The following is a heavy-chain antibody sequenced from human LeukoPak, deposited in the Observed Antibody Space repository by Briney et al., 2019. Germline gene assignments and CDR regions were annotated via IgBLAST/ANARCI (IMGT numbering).Heavy chain of an antibody. CDR2: IAHSGNGM. Sequence: GGSLRLSCAASGFTFSDYYMTWIRQAPGKGLEWVSHIAHSGNGMWYADAVKGRFTISRDNAKNLLFLQMDSLRAEDTAVYYCARGHYEMGVWGEGTTVIVSS. CDR3: ARGHYEMGV. CDR1: GFTFSDYY. J-gene: IGHJ6*01. V-gene: IGHV3-11*01.